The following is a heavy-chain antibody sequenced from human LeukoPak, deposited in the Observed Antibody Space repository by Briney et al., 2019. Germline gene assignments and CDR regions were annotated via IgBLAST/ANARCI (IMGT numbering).Heavy chain of an antibody. CDR3: ARDRVEYYYDSSGYVTAYYYYGMDV. J-gene: IGHJ6*02. CDR1: GYTFTSYG. CDR2: ISAYNGNT. D-gene: IGHD3-22*01. Sequence: ASVKVSCKASGYTFTSYGISWVRQAPGQGLEWMGWISAYNGNTNYAQKLQGRVTMTTDTSTSTAYMELRSLRSDDTAVYCCARDRVEYYYDSSGYVTAYYYYGMDVWGQGTTVTVSS. V-gene: IGHV1-18*01.